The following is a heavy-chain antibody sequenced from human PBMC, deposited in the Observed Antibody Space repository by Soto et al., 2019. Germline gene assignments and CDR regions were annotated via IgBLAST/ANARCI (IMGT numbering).Heavy chain of an antibody. CDR2: IDHDGPT. Sequence: EVQLVESGGGLVQPGGSLRLSCAGSGFTFSNYWMHWVRQAPGKGLEWVSRIDHDGPTDYADSVRGRFTISRDNAENTLYLQMNSLRPDDTALYYCVRDSHGDYWGQGTLVTVSS. J-gene: IGHJ4*02. CDR3: VRDSHGDY. CDR1: GFTFSNYW. V-gene: IGHV3-74*01.